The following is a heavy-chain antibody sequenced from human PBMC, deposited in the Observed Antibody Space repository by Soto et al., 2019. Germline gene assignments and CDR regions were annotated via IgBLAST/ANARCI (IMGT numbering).Heavy chain of an antibody. Sequence: LRLSCAASGFTFSRDWMNWVRQAPGKGLEWVANIKQDGTEKNYVDSVKGRFTISRDNAKNSLYLQMDSLRAEDTAVYFCARGDTPMITGMDSFDIWGQGTLVTVSS. CDR2: IKQDGTEK. CDR1: GFTFSRDW. D-gene: IGHD5-18*01. CDR3: ARGDTPMITGMDSFDI. V-gene: IGHV3-7*01. J-gene: IGHJ3*02.